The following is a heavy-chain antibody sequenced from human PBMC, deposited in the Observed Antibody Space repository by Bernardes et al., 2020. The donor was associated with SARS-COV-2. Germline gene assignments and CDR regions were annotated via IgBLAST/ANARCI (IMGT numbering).Heavy chain of an antibody. Sequence: SETLSLTCVVYSGSFSGYYWSWIRQTPGKGPAWIGEINDSGSTKYNPALKSRVTISVDPSKNQFSLKLNSVTAADTAVYYCARGSAAVVSHFMLLFANWYFDLWGRGALVTVSS. J-gene: IGHJ2*01. CDR3: ARGSAAVVSHFMLLFANWYFDL. V-gene: IGHV4-34*01. D-gene: IGHD2-15*01. CDR2: INDSGST. CDR1: SGSFSGYY.